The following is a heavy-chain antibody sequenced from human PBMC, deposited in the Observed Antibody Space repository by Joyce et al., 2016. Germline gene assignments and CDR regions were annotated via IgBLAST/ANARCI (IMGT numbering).Heavy chain of an antibody. CDR3: ARDGGYSGYDWVFDY. V-gene: IGHV3-11*06. CDR1: GFTFSDYY. D-gene: IGHD5-12*01. CDR2: ISSRSSLT. J-gene: IGHJ4*02. Sequence: QVQLVESGGGLVKPGGSLRLSCAASGFTFSDYYMGWIRQAPGKGLEWVSYISSRSSLTNYADSVKGRFTISRDNAKNSLLLQMNSLKAEDTAVYYCARDGGYSGYDWVFDYWGQGTLVTVSS.